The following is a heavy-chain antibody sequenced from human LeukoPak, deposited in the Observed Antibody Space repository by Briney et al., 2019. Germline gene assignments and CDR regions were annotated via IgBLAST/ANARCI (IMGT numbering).Heavy chain of an antibody. CDR1: GFTFSSYA. D-gene: IGHD5-12*01. J-gene: IGHJ3*02. Sequence: GGSLRLSCVVSGFTFSSYAMSWVRQAPGKGLEWVSGISGSGGSTYYADSVKGRFTISRDNTKNTLYLQMNSLRAEDTAVYYCAKGLYSGPLDAFDIWGQGTMVTVSS. CDR3: AKGLYSGPLDAFDI. CDR2: ISGSGGST. V-gene: IGHV3-23*01.